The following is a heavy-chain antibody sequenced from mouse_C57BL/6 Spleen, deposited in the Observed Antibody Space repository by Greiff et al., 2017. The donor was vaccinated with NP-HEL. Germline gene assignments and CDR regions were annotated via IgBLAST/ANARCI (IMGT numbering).Heavy chain of an antibody. Sequence: EVQLQESGPGLVKPSQSLSLTCSVTGYSITSGYYWNWIRQFPGNKLEWMGYIRYDGSNNYNPSLKNRISITRDTSKNQFFLKLNSVTTEDTATYYCARETAFAYWGQGTLVTVSA. V-gene: IGHV3-6*01. J-gene: IGHJ3*01. CDR2: IRYDGSN. D-gene: IGHD4-1*01. CDR1: GYSITSGYY. CDR3: ARETAFAY.